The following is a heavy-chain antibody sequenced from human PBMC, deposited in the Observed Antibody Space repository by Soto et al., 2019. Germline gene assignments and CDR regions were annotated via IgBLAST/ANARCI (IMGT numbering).Heavy chain of an antibody. D-gene: IGHD2-2*01. CDR3: AKNGHWLDVQLDS. CDR2: IYSDGTT. V-gene: IGHV3-53*01. Sequence: GGSLRLSCAASGFTVSGNYMNWVRQAPGKGLEWLSIIYSDGTTSYADSVKGRFTISRDNSRNTLYLRMTSLRADDTAVYYCAKNGHWLDVQLDSWGRGTQVTVSS. J-gene: IGHJ4*02. CDR1: GFTVSGNY.